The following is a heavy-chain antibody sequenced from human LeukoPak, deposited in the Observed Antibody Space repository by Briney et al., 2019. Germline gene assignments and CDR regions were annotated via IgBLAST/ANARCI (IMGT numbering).Heavy chain of an antibody. CDR3: VREARGYHYTYFDY. CDR2: IASGFQT. D-gene: IGHD5-18*01. CDR1: GFTLGSHD. Sequence: LGGSLRLSCTGSGFTLGSHDMHWVRQTTGEGLEWVAAIASGFQTFYAGSVKGRFTVSREDAENSLYLQMNSLTAGDTAVYYCVREARGYHYTYFDYWGQGSPVTVSS. J-gene: IGHJ4*02. V-gene: IGHV3-13*01.